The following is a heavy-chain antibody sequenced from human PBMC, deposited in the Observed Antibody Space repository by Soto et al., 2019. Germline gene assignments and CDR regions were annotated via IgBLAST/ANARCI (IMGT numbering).Heavy chain of an antibody. CDR1: GYTFTRYD. CDR2: MNPNSGNT. CDR3: ERVNSKYLPRGVPYYNYCDMRV. Sequence: AAAKVSCKSSGYTFTRYDINWVPHATGQGLERMGWMNPNSGNTGDEQKIQGRDNMTRNTSISTAYMELSSLRSEDTAVYYCERVNSKYLPRGVPYYNYCDMRVWGQRPTVSVAS. D-gene: IGHD2-2*01. J-gene: IGHJ6*02. V-gene: IGHV1-8*01.